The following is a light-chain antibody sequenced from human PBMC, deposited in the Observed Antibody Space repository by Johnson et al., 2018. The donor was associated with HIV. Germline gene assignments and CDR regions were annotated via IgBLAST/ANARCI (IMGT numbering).Light chain of an antibody. V-gene: IGLV1-51*01. J-gene: IGLJ1*01. Sequence: HSVLTQPPSVSAAPGQKVTISCSGSSSNIGNNYVSWYQQLPGTAPKLLIYDNNKRPSGIPDRFSGSKSGTSATLGITGLQTGDEADYYCGTWDSSLSAGRYVFGTGTNVTVL. CDR1: SSNIGNNY. CDR3: GTWDSSLSAGRYV. CDR2: DNN.